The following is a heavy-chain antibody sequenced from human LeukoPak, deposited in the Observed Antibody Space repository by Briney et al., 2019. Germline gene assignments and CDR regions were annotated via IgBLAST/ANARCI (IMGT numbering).Heavy chain of an antibody. CDR1: GGSISSYY. CDR2: IYYSGST. CDR3: ARVELGYCSSTSCYSDQYAFDI. J-gene: IGHJ3*02. V-gene: IGHV4-59*01. D-gene: IGHD2-2*01. Sequence: SETLSLTCTVSGGSISSYYWSWIRQPPGKGLEWIGYIYYSGSTNYNPSLKSRVTISVDTSKNQFSLKLSSVTAADTAVYYCARVELGYCSSTSCYSDQYAFDIWGQGTMVTVSS.